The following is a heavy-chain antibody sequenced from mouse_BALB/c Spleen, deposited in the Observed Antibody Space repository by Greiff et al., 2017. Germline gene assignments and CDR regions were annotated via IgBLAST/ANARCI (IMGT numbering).Heavy chain of an antibody. Sequence: EVKVVESGGGLVQPGGSRKLSCAASGFTFSSFGMHWVRQAPEKGLEWVAYISSGSSTIYYADTVKGRFTISRDNPKNTLFLQMTSLRSEDTAMYYCAVDFYYAMDYWGQGTSVTVSS. CDR1: GFTFSSFG. CDR3: AVDFYYAMDY. J-gene: IGHJ4*01. CDR2: ISSGSSTI. D-gene: IGHD1-1*02. V-gene: IGHV5-17*02.